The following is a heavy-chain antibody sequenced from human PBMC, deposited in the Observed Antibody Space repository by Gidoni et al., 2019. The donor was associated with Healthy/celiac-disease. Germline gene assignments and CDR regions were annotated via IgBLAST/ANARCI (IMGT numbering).Heavy chain of an antibody. CDR3: ARDSGYCSGGSCYYHYFDY. CDR1: GFTFSSYG. CDR2: IWYDGSNK. D-gene: IGHD2-15*01. J-gene: IGHJ4*02. V-gene: IGHV3-33*01. Sequence: QVQLVESGGGVVQPGRSLRLSCAASGFTFSSYGMHWVRQAPGKGLEWVAVIWYDGSNKYYADSVKGRFTISRDNSKNTLYLQMNSLRAEDTAVYYCARDSGYCSGGSCYYHYFDYWGQGTLVTVSS.